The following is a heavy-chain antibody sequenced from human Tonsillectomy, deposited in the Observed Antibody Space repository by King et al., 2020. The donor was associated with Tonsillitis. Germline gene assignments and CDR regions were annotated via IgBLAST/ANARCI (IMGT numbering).Heavy chain of an antibody. CDR2: IGTAGDT. Sequence: QLVQSGGGLVQPGGSLRLSCAASGFTFNYYDMYWVRQATGQGLEWVSGIGTAGDTYYPGSVKGRFTISRENAKNSLYLQMNSLRAGDTAVYYCARAAEITMVRGVISYYGMDVWGQGTTVTVSS. D-gene: IGHD3-10*01. J-gene: IGHJ6*02. V-gene: IGHV3-13*01. CDR1: GFTFNYYD. CDR3: ARAAEITMVRGVISYYGMDV.